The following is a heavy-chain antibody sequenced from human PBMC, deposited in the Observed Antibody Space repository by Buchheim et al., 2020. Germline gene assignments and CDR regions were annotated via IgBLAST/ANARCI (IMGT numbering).Heavy chain of an antibody. CDR1: GFTFSDYY. V-gene: IGHV3-11*01. Sequence: QVQLVESGGGLVKPGGSLRLSCAASGFTFSDYYMSWIRQAPGKGLEWVSYISSSGSTIYYADSVKGRFTIYRDNAKNSLYLQMNSLRAEDTAVYYCARRGIVVVPAAIEDYYQYGMDVWGQGTT. J-gene: IGHJ6*02. CDR3: ARRGIVVVPAAIEDYYQYGMDV. D-gene: IGHD2-2*01. CDR2: ISSSGSTI.